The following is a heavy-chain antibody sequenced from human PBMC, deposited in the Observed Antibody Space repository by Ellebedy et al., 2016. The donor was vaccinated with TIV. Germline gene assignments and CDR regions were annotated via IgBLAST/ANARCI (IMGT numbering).Heavy chain of an antibody. CDR3: AKDRVGATRIDAFDM. D-gene: IGHD1-26*01. Sequence: GESLKISCAASGFSFSSYAMSWVRQAPGEGLEWVSGISGSDSNTYYADSVKGRFTISRDNSKNTLYLQMNSLRDEDTAVYYCAKDRVGATRIDAFDMWGQGTMVTVSS. J-gene: IGHJ3*02. CDR1: GFSFSSYA. V-gene: IGHV3-23*01. CDR2: ISGSDSNT.